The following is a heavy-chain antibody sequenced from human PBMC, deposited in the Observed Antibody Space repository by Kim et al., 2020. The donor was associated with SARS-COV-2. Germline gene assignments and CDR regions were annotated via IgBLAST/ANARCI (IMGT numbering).Heavy chain of an antibody. CDR3: AKVTTGTTYSATDY. J-gene: IGHJ4*02. D-gene: IGHD1-7*01. Sequence: ADSVKGRFTISRENSKNTLSLQMNSLRAEDTAVYYCAKVTTGTTYSATDYWGQGTLVTVSS. V-gene: IGHV3-23*01.